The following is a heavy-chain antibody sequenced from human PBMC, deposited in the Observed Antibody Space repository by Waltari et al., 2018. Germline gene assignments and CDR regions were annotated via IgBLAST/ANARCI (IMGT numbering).Heavy chain of an antibody. Sequence: QVQLQESGPGLVKPSETLSLTCPVSGGSISSYSWSWIRQPAGKGLEWIVRIYTSGSTNYNPSLKSRVTMSVDTSKNQFSLKLSSVTAADTAVYYCARVRGYRGYAFDIWGQGTMVTVSS. CDR2: IYTSGST. D-gene: IGHD1-1*01. V-gene: IGHV4-4*07. J-gene: IGHJ3*02. CDR1: GGSISSYS. CDR3: ARVRGYRGYAFDI.